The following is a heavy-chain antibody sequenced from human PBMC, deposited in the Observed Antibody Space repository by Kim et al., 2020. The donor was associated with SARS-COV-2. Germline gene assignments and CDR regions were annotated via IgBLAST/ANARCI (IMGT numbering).Heavy chain of an antibody. V-gene: IGHV1-18*01. D-gene: IGHD4-17*01. J-gene: IGHJ4*02. CDR3: ARLLYGDSSLDY. Sequence: AQKLQGQVTMTTDPSPRTAYMELRSLRSDDTAVYYCARLLYGDSSLDYWGQGTLVTVSS.